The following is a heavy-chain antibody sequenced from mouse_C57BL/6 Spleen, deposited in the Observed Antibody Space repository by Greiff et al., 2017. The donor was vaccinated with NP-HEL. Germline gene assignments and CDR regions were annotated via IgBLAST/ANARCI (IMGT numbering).Heavy chain of an antibody. CDR3: ARWSKGAMDY. D-gene: IGHD2-5*01. V-gene: IGHV1-59*01. J-gene: IGHJ4*01. CDR2: IDPSDSYT. Sequence: QVQLQQPGAELVRPGTSVKLSCKASGYTFTSYWMHWVKQRPGQGLEWIGVIDPSDSYTNYNQKFKGKATLTVDTSSSTAYMQLSSLTSEDSAVYYCARWSKGAMDYWGQGTSVTVSS. CDR1: GYTFTSYW.